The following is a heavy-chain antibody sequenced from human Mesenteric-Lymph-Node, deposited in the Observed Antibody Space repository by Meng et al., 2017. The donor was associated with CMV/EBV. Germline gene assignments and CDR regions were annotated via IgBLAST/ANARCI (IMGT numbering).Heavy chain of an antibody. CDR3: ARGDYYDSSGYAPGWFDP. CDR1: GFTFSSYA. D-gene: IGHD3-22*01. CDR2: ISYDGSNK. V-gene: IGHV3-30*04. Sequence: GGSLRLSCAASGFTFSSYAMHWVRQAPGKGLEWVAVISYDGSNKYYADSVKGRFTISRDNSKNTLYLQMNSLRAEDTAVYYCARGDYYDSSGYAPGWFDPWGQGTLVTVSS. J-gene: IGHJ5*02.